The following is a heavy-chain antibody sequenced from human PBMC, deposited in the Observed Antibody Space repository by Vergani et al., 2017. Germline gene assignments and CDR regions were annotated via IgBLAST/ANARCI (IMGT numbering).Heavy chain of an antibody. D-gene: IGHD6-19*01. CDR3: ARDAWQGLSVSDSTPGY. Sequence: QVQLQESGPGLVKASETLSLTCSVSGYYITSGFYWAWIRQPPGKGLEWIVSVSHSGSTFYNSSLRSRVTITLDPSRNQFSLNLRSVIAADTAMYYCARDAWQGLSVSDSTPGYWGQGTVVSVSS. CDR2: VSHSGST. V-gene: IGHV4-38-2*02. J-gene: IGHJ4*02. CDR1: GYYITSGFY.